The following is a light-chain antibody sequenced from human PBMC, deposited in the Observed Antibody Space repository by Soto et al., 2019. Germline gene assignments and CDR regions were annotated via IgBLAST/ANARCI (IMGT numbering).Light chain of an antibody. J-gene: IGLJ2*01. CDR2: EVS. V-gene: IGLV2-14*01. CDR3: SSYTYSSTVV. Sequence: QSVLTQPASVSGSPGQSITISCTGTSSDVGAYNYVSWYEQHPGKAPKLMIYEVSNRPSGVSNRFSGSKSGNTASLTISGLQAEDEADYYCSSYTYSSTVVFGGGTKLNVL. CDR1: SSDVGAYNY.